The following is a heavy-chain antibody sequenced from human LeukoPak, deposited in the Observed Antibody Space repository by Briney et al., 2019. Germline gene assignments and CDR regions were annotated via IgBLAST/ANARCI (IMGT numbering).Heavy chain of an antibody. J-gene: IGHJ4*02. CDR2: ISGSGGST. Sequence: GGSLRLSCAASGFTFSSYAMSWVRQAPGKGLEWVSAISGSGGSTYYADSVKGRFTISRDNSKNTLYLQMKSLRADDTAVYYCAAGSARYYLDQWGQGTLVTVSS. D-gene: IGHD6-19*01. CDR3: AAGSARYYLDQ. CDR1: GFTFSSYA. V-gene: IGHV3-23*01.